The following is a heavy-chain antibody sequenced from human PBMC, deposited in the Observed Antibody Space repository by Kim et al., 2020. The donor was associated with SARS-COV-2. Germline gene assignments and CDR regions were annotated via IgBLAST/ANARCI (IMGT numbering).Heavy chain of an antibody. D-gene: IGHD2-21*01. J-gene: IGHJ4*02. V-gene: IGHV4-59*08. Sequence: SETLSLTCTVSGGSISSYYWTWIRQPPGKGLEWIGYIYYSGSTNYNPSLKSRVTISVDTSKNQFSLNLSSVTAADTAVYYCARLFRAGLIGYWGQGTLVTVSS. CDR3: ARLFRAGLIGY. CDR2: IYYSGST. CDR1: GGSISSYY.